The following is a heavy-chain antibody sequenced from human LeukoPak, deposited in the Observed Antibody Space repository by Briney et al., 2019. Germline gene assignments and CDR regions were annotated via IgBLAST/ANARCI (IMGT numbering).Heavy chain of an antibody. Sequence: SETLSLTCTVSGGSISSYYWSWIRRPPGKGLEWIGYIYYSGSTNYNPSLKSRVTISVDTSKNQFSLKLSSVTAADTAVYYCARVVSSSWYRGYFDYWGQGTLVTVSS. CDR1: GGSISSYY. CDR3: ARVVSSSWYRGYFDY. CDR2: IYYSGST. J-gene: IGHJ4*02. V-gene: IGHV4-59*12. D-gene: IGHD6-13*01.